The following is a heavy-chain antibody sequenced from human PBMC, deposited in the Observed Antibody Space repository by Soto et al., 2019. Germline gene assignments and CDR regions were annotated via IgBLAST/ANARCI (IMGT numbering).Heavy chain of an antibody. J-gene: IGHJ4*02. V-gene: IGHV4-30-4*01. CDR2: SYYRGST. Sequence: QVQLQESGPGLVKPSQTLSLTCTVSGGSISSGDYYWSWIRPPPGKGLEWIGYSYYRGSTYYNSSLKSRVTISVDTSKHQFSLKLSAVAAADTAVYYCARVSVSNCISTSWPFYYWGQGTVVTVCS. CDR1: GGSISSGDYY. D-gene: IGHD2-2*01. CDR3: ARVSVSNCISTSWPFYY.